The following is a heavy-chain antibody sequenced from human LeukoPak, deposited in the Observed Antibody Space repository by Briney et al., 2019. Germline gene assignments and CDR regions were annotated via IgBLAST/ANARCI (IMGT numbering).Heavy chain of an antibody. CDR1: GYTFTGYY. J-gene: IGHJ4*02. D-gene: IGHD4-17*01. V-gene: IGHV1-69*06. Sequence: ASVKVSCKASGYTFTGYYMHWVRQAPGQGLEWMGGIIPIFGTANYAQKFQGRVTITADKSTSTAYMELSSLRSEDTAVYYCARDNGDYPLDYWGQGTLVTVSS. CDR2: IIPIFGTA. CDR3: ARDNGDYPLDY.